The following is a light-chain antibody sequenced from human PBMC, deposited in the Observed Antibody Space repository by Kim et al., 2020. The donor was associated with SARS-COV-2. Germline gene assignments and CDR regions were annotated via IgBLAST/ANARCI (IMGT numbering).Light chain of an antibody. Sequence: LVQTVRITCQGDSLRSYYASWYQQKPGQAPVLVIYGKNNRPSGIPDRFSGSSSGNTASLTITGAQAEDEADYYCNSRDSSGNHPVVFGGGTQLTVL. CDR2: GKN. CDR3: NSRDSSGNHPVV. J-gene: IGLJ2*01. V-gene: IGLV3-19*01. CDR1: SLRSYY.